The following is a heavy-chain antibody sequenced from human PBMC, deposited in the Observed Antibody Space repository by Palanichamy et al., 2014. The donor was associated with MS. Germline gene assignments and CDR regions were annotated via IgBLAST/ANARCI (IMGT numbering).Heavy chain of an antibody. J-gene: IGHJ4*02. CDR2: ISYDGSNK. CDR3: AREQLVNYFDY. D-gene: IGHD6-13*01. V-gene: IGHV3-30-3*01. Sequence: QVQLVESGGGVVQPGRSLRLSCAASGFTFSSYAMHWVRQAPGKGLEWVAVISYDGSNKYYADSVKGRFTISRDNSKNTLYLQMNSLRAEGTAVYYCAREQLVNYFDYWGQGTLVTVSS. CDR1: GFTFSSYA.